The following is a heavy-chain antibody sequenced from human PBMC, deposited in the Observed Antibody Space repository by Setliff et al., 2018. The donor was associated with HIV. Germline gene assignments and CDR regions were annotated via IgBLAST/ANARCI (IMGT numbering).Heavy chain of an antibody. CDR2: ISAGGGST. J-gene: IGHJ4*02. CDR1: GFTFSTYA. CDR3: ARGVFDY. Sequence: GGSLRLSCAASGFTFSTYAMSWVRQAPGKGLAWVSAISAGGGSTYYAYSVKGRFTISRDNSKNTLYLQMNSLRAEDTAVYYCARGVFDYWGQGALVTVSS. V-gene: IGHV3-23*01.